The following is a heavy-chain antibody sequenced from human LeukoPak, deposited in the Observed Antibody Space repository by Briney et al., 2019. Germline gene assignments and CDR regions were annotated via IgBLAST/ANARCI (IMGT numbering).Heavy chain of an antibody. V-gene: IGHV1-2*02. CDR1: GYTFTGYY. Sequence: ASVKVSCKASGYTFTGYYMHWVRQAPGQGLEWMGWINPNSGGTNYAQKFQGRITMTRDTSISTAYMELSRLRSDDTAVYYCAGAPRAMVRGANNWFDPWGQGTLVTVSS. CDR2: INPNSGGT. CDR3: AGAPRAMVRGANNWFDP. D-gene: IGHD3-10*01. J-gene: IGHJ5*02.